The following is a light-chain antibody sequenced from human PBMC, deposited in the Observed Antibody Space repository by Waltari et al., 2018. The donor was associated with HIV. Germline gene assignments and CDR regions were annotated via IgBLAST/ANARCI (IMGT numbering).Light chain of an antibody. CDR3: CSYATSSTSLYV. CDR1: SSDVGTYNL. CDR2: EVS. V-gene: IGLV2-23*02. Sequence: QSALTQPASVSGSPGQSITISCIGTSSDVGTYNLVSCYQQHPGKAPKLMIYEVSKRPSGVSNRFSGSKSGNTASLTISGLQADDEADYYCCSYATSSTSLYVFGTGTKVTVL. J-gene: IGLJ1*01.